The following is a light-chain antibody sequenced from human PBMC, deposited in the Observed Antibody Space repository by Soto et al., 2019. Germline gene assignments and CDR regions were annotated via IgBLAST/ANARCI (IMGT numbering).Light chain of an antibody. V-gene: IGLV2-8*01. CDR2: DVS. Sequence: QSALTPPPSASGSPGQSVTISCTGTSSDVGGYNYVSWYQQHPGKAPKLMIYDVSKRPSGVPDRFSGSKSGNTASLTVSGLQAEDEADYYCRSYAGSNYVVFGGVTKLSVL. CDR3: RSYAGSNYVV. CDR1: SSDVGGYNY. J-gene: IGLJ2*01.